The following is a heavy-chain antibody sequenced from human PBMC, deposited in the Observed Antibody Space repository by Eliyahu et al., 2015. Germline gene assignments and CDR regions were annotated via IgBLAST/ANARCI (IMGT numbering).Heavy chain of an antibody. V-gene: IGHV3-48*01. Sequence: EVQLVESGGGLVQPGGSLRLSCAASGFTFSSYSMNWVRQAPGKGLEWVSYISSSSSTIYYADSVKGRFTISRDNAKNSLYLQMNSLRAEDTAVYYCARGYCSSTSCLDYWGQGTLVTVSS. CDR2: ISSSSSTI. CDR3: ARGYCSSTSCLDY. D-gene: IGHD2-2*01. CDR1: GFTFSSYS. J-gene: IGHJ4*02.